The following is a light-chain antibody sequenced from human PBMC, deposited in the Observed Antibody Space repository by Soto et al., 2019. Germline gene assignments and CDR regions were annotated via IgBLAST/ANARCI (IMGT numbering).Light chain of an antibody. CDR3: KQYGSSSVT. CDR2: GAS. V-gene: IGKV3-20*01. J-gene: IGKJ2*01. Sequence: EIVLTQSPGTLSLSPGERATLSCRASQSVSSSYLAWYQQKPGQAPRLLIYGASSRATGIPDRFSGSGSGTTFTLTINRLEPEDFEVYFCKQYGSSSVTFGQGTKLEIK. CDR1: QSVSSSY.